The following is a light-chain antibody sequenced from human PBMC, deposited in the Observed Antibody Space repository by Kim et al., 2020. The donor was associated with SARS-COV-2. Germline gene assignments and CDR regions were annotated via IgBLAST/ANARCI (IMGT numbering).Light chain of an antibody. J-gene: IGLJ3*02. V-gene: IGLV1-44*01. Sequence: GQGVTISCSGSSSNVVRHFGKWYQQLPGAAPKVFIYNDNQRPAGVPDRFSGSRSGTSASLAISGLQSEDEADYYCATWDVTLNGWVFGGGTQLTVL. CDR1: SSNVVRHF. CDR3: ATWDVTLNGWV. CDR2: NDN.